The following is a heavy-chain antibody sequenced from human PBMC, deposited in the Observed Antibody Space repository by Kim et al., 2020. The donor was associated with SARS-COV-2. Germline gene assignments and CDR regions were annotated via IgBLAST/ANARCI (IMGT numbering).Heavy chain of an antibody. CDR1: GGSISSYY. J-gene: IGHJ4*02. Sequence: SETLSLTCTVSGGSISSYYWSWIRQPPGKGLEWIGYIYYSGSTNYNPSLKSRVTISVDTSKNQFSLKLSSVTAADTAVYYCASSPPTYYYGSGHYYFDYWGQGTLVTVSS. V-gene: IGHV4-59*01. CDR2: IYYSGST. CDR3: ASSPPTYYYGSGHYYFDY. D-gene: IGHD3-10*01.